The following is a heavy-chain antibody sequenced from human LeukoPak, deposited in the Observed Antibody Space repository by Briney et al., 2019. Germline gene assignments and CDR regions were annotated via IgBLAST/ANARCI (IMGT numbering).Heavy chain of an antibody. Sequence: GASVKVSCKASGYAFNDYYMHWVRQAPGQGLEWMGIINPSGGSTSYAQKFQGRVTMTRDTSTSTVYMELSSLRSEDTAVYYCARTIRQKDGYNYYYGMDVWGQGTTVTVSS. CDR1: GYAFNDYY. CDR3: ARTIRQKDGYNYYYGMDV. D-gene: IGHD3-3*02. J-gene: IGHJ6*02. CDR2: INPSGGST. V-gene: IGHV1-46*02.